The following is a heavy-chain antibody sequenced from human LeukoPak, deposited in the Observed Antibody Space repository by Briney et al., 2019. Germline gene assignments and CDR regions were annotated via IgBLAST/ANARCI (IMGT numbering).Heavy chain of an antibody. CDR3: ASEGITMVRGALPHFDY. V-gene: IGHV4-4*07. J-gene: IGHJ4*02. CDR1: GGSISSYY. CDR2: IYTSGST. Sequence: SETLSLTCTVSGGSISSYYWSWIRQPAGKGLEWIGRIYTSGSTNYNPSLKSRVTMSVDTSKNQFSLKLSSVTAADTAVYYCASEGITMVRGALPHFDYWGQGTLVTVSS. D-gene: IGHD3-10*01.